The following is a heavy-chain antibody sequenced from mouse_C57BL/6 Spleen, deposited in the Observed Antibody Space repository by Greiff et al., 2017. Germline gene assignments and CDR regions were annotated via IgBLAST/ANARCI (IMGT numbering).Heavy chain of an antibody. CDR2: IDPEDGET. CDR1: GFNIKDYY. J-gene: IGHJ1*03. V-gene: IGHV14-2*01. D-gene: IGHD1-1*01. CDR3: ARCYGSSYWYFDV. Sequence: VQLQQSGAELVKPGASVKLSCTASGFNIKDYYMHWVKQRTEQGLEWIGRIDPEDGETKYAPKFQGKATITAEQSSNTAYLQLSSLTSEDTAVYYCARCYGSSYWYFDVWGTGTTVTVSS.